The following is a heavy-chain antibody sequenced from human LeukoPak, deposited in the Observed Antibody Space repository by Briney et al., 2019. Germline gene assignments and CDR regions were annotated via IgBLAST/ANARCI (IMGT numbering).Heavy chain of an antibody. V-gene: IGHV3-74*01. D-gene: IGHD2-21*02. Sequence: GGSLRLSCAASGFTFSSYWMHWVRQAPGKGLVRVSRINSDGRSASYADSVKGRFTISRDNAKNTLYLQMNSLRAEDTAVYYCARDLDPQVVTANIGGYWGQGTLVTVSS. J-gene: IGHJ4*02. CDR2: INSDGRSA. CDR1: GFTFSSYW. CDR3: ARDLDPQVVTANIGGY.